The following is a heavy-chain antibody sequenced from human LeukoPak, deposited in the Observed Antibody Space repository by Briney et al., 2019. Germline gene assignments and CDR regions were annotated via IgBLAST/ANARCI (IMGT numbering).Heavy chain of an antibody. CDR3: ARGGGMGHYYYYMDV. V-gene: IGHV4-59*01. Sequence: SETLSLTCTVSGVSIISYYWSWIRQPPGKGLEWIGYIYYSGSTNYNPALKRRVTISVDTSKNQFPLKLSSVTAADPAVYYCARGGGMGHYYYYMDVWGKGTTVTISS. CDR2: IYYSGST. J-gene: IGHJ6*03. D-gene: IGHD5-24*01. CDR1: GVSIISYY.